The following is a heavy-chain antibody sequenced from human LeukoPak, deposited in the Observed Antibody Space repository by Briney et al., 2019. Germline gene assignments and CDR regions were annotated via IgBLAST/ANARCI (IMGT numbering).Heavy chain of an antibody. CDR2: ISAYNGNT. V-gene: IGHV1-18*01. CDR3: ARDRASGSYSSWFDP. CDR1: GYTFTSYG. Sequence: ASVKVSCKASGYTFTSYGISWVRQAPGQGLERMGWISAYNGNTNYAQKLQGRVTMTTDTSTSTAYMELRSLRSDDTAVYYCARDRASGSYSSWFDPWGQGTLVTVSS. D-gene: IGHD1-26*01. J-gene: IGHJ5*02.